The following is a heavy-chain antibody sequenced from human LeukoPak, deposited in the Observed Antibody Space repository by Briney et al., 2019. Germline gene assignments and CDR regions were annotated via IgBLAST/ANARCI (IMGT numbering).Heavy chain of an antibody. CDR2: VNSDGSST. CDR3: ARYSGSYQQFDY. CDR1: GFTFSDYW. V-gene: IGHV3-74*01. D-gene: IGHD1-26*01. Sequence: GGSLTLSCAASGFTFSDYWMYWVRQAPGKALVWVSRVNSDGSSTSSADSVKGRFTISRDNAKNTLYLQMNSLRAEDTAVYYCARYSGSYQQFDYWGQGTLVTVSS. J-gene: IGHJ4*02.